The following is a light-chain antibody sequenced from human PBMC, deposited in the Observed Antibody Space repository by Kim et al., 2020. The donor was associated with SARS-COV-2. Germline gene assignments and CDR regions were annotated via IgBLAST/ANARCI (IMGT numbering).Light chain of an antibody. CDR3: SSHATPSTWV. J-gene: IGLJ3*02. CDR2: DVS. V-gene: IGLV2-14*03. Sequence: GQSITISCTGTSSGVAAYYYVAWYQHHPGKAPKLMIYDVSARPAGVANRFSGPKSGNTASLTISGLQAEDESDYYCSSHATPSTWVFGGGTQLTVL. CDR1: SSGVAAYYY.